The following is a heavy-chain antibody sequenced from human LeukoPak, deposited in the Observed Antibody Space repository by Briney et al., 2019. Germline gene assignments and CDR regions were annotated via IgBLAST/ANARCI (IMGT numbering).Heavy chain of an antibody. CDR3: ARYCSGGSCFYNYYGMDV. CDR1: GFTFSSYA. V-gene: IGHV3-23*01. J-gene: IGHJ6*02. Sequence: GGSLRLSCAASGFTFSSYAMSWVRQAPGKGLEWVSAISGSGGSTYYADSVKGRFTISSDNSKNTLFLQMNSLTDDDAAVYFCARYCSGGSCFYNYYGMDVWGQGTTVTVSS. CDR2: ISGSGGST. D-gene: IGHD2-15*01.